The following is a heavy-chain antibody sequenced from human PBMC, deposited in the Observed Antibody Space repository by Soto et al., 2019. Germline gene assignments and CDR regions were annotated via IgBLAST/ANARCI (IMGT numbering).Heavy chain of an antibody. V-gene: IGHV1-18*01. CDR2: ISAYNGNT. J-gene: IGHJ6*02. Sequence: QVQLVQSGAEVKKPGASVKVSCKASGYTFTSYGISWVRQAPGQGLEWMGWISAYNGNTNYAQKLQGRVTMTTDTSTSTAYMVLRSLRSDDTAVDYCARDQYRNSGSWYGTPPYGMHVWGQGTTVTVSS. CDR1: GYTFTSYG. CDR3: ARDQYRNSGSWYGTPPYGMHV. D-gene: IGHD6-13*01.